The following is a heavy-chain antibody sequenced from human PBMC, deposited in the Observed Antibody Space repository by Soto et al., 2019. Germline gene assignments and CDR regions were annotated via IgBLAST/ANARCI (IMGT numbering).Heavy chain of an antibody. Sequence: QVHLVQTGAEVKKPGASVKVSCKASGYSFTDYYMHWVRQAPGQGLEWMGWINTKTGGTNYAQRVQGRVTMTGDTSINTAYMELSRRRSDDTAVDYCARVGPTGWFDPGGQGTVVTVSS. CDR3: ARVGPTGWFDP. J-gene: IGHJ5*02. CDR1: GYSFTDYY. V-gene: IGHV1-2*02. CDR2: INTKTGGT.